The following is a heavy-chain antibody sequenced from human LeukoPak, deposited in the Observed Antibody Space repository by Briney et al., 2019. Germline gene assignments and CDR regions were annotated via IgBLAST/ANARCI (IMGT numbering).Heavy chain of an antibody. J-gene: IGHJ4*02. CDR3: TVGYDSSGYDDY. V-gene: IGHV3-49*03. D-gene: IGHD3-22*01. CDR1: GLTFGDYA. CDR2: IRSKAYGGTT. Sequence: GGSLRLSCTASGLTFGDYAMSWFHQAPGKGLEWVSFIRSKAYGGTTEYAASVKGRFTISRDDSKSIAYLQMNSLKTEDTAVYYCTVGYDSSGYDDYWGQGTLVTVSS.